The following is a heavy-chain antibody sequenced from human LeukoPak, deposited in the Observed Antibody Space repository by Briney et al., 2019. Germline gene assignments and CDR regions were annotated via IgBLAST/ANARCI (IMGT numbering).Heavy chain of an antibody. CDR1: GGSLSGYY. V-gene: IGHV4-34*01. Sequence: SETLSLTCAVYGGSLSGYYWSWIRHPPGKGLEWIGEINHSGSTNYNPSLKSRVTISVDTSKNQFSLKLSSVTAADTAVYYCARGSPFGNPHVWGQGTMVTVSS. CDR3: ARGSPFGNPHV. J-gene: IGHJ3*01. D-gene: IGHD3-10*01. CDR2: INHSGST.